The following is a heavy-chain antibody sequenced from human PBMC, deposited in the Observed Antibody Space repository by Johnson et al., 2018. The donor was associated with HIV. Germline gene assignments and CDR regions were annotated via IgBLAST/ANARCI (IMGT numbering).Heavy chain of an antibody. J-gene: IGHJ3*01. D-gene: IGHD6-19*01. CDR3: VRGGQWRATDAFDV. Sequence: VQLVESGGGLVQPGGSLRLSCAASGFTVSNNYMTWVRQAPGKGLEWVSLIYSGGSTYYADSVKGRFTISRDNSKNTLYRQMNSLRPEDTAVDYCVRGGQWRATDAFDVWGQGTMVTVSS. V-gene: IGHV3-66*01. CDR2: IYSGGST. CDR1: GFTVSNNY.